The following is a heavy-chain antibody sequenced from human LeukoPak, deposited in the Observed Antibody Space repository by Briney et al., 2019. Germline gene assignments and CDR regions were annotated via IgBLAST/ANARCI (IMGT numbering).Heavy chain of an antibody. CDR1: GYTFTSYY. V-gene: IGHV1-46*01. Sequence: ASVKVSCKASGYTFTSYYMHWVRQAPGQGLEWMGIINPSGGSTSYAQKFQGRVTMTRDTSTSTVYMELSSLRSEDTAVYYCANHYYDSSGWDAFDIWGQGAMVTVSS. D-gene: IGHD3-22*01. CDR2: INPSGGST. J-gene: IGHJ3*02. CDR3: ANHYYDSSGWDAFDI.